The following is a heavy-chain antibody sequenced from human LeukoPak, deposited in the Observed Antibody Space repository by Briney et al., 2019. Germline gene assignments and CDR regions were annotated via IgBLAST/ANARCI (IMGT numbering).Heavy chain of an antibody. J-gene: IGHJ4*02. V-gene: IGHV4-61*02. Sequence: SETLSLTCTVSGDSINSGPYYWSWIRQPAGKGREWIGRIYSGGRTNYNPSLKSRVTISVDTSKNQFSLKLSSVTAADTAVYYCARDVGIAAASYFDYWGQGTLVTVSS. CDR2: IYSGGRT. CDR1: GDSINSGPYY. D-gene: IGHD6-13*01. CDR3: ARDVGIAAASYFDY.